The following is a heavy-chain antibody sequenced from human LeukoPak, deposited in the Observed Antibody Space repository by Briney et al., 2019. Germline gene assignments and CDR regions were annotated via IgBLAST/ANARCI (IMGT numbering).Heavy chain of an antibody. J-gene: IGHJ4*02. D-gene: IGHD6-13*01. CDR1: GFIFSGYG. CDR3: AKESDVAAAGIDY. V-gene: IGHV3-30*02. Sequence: PGGSLRLSCAASGFIFSGYGMHWVRQAPGKGPQWVTFIRYEGSNKYYADSVKGRFTISRDNSKNTLYLQMNSLRVEDTAVYYCAKESDVAAAGIDYWGQGTLVTVSS. CDR2: IRYEGSNK.